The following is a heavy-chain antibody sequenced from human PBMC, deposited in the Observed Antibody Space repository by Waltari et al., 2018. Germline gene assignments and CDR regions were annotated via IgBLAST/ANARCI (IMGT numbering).Heavy chain of an antibody. J-gene: IGHJ4*02. CDR3: ARRGDCGNDCYTFDY. CDR1: GCSISGSRHD. Sequence: QLQLQESGPGLVKPSETLSLTCTVPGCSISGSRHDWGWIRQPPGKGLEWFGNIYYSGTTYYNPSLKSRVIISVDTSKNQFSLKLSSVTAADTAVYYCARRGDCGNDCYTFDYWGQGTLVTVSS. D-gene: IGHD2-21*01. CDR2: IYYSGTT. V-gene: IGHV4-39*01.